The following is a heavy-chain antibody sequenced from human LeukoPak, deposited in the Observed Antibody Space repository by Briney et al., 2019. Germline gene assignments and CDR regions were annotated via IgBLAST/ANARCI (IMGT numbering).Heavy chain of an antibody. Sequence: ASVKVSCKASGYTFTSYGISWARQAPGQGLEWMGWISAYNGNTNYAQRLQGRVTMTTDTSTSTAYMELRSLRSDDTAVYYCARDYITMVRGVRVQGAFDIWGQGTMVTVSS. CDR1: GYTFTSYG. D-gene: IGHD3-10*01. V-gene: IGHV1-18*01. J-gene: IGHJ3*02. CDR2: ISAYNGNT. CDR3: ARDYITMVRGVRVQGAFDI.